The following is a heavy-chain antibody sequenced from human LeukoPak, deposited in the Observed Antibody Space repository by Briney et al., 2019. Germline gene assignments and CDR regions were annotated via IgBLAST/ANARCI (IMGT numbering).Heavy chain of an antibody. Sequence: GGSLRLSCAASGFTFSSYWMSWVRQAPGKGLEWVANIKQDGSEKYYVDSVKGRFTISRDNAKNSLYLQMNSLRAEDTAVYYCARDSGSWDNWFDPWGQGTLVTVSS. V-gene: IGHV3-7*03. CDR3: ARDSGSWDNWFDP. CDR1: GFTFSSYW. CDR2: IKQDGSEK. D-gene: IGHD6-13*01. J-gene: IGHJ5*02.